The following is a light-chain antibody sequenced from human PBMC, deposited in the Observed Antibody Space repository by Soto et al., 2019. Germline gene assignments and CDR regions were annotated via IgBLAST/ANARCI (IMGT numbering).Light chain of an antibody. CDR2: DAS. CDR3: QHYAHNSPIT. Sequence: VLTQSPGTLSLSPGERATLSCRASQTVRNNYLAWYQQKPGQAPRLLIYDASSRATGIPDRFSGGGSGTDFTLTISRLEPEDFALYYCQHYAHNSPITFGQGTRLEIK. CDR1: QTVRNNY. J-gene: IGKJ5*01. V-gene: IGKV3-20*01.